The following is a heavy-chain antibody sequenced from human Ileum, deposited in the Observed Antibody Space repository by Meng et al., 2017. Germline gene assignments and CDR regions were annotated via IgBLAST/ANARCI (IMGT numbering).Heavy chain of an antibody. CDR2: IHAGSGDT. CDR1: GFTFSNYA. J-gene: IGHJ4*01. D-gene: IGHD6-6*01. CDR3: GRGRASFYFDF. V-gene: IGHV1-3*01. Sequence: QVQFGQSGAEVKKPWVSGRISWKASGFTFSNYAIYWVRQAPGQSLEWLGWIHAGSGDTKFSQTFQGRLTFDRDTSADTVYMELSSLTSGDRAVYYCGRGRASFYFDFLGQGTLVTVSS.